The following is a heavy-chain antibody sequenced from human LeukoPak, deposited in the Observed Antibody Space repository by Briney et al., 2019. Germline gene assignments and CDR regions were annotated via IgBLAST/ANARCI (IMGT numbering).Heavy chain of an antibody. CDR3: ARALPTDLQSSDY. J-gene: IGHJ4*02. CDR1: GGTFSSYA. Sequence: GASVKVSCKASGGTFSSYAISWVRQAPGQGLEWMGGIIPIFGTANYAQKFQGRVTITADKSTSTAYMELSSLGSEDTAVYYCARALPTDLQSSDYWGQGTLVTVSS. V-gene: IGHV1-69*06. D-gene: IGHD1-26*01. CDR2: IIPIFGTA.